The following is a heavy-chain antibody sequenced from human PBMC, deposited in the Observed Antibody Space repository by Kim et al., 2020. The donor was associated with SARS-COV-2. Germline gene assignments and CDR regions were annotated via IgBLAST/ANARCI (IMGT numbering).Heavy chain of an antibody. Sequence: KDKVDSVTGRITISRANAKTSLYLQMNSLRAEETAVYYCARERGGDAFDIWGQGTMVTVSS. V-gene: IGHV3-7*03. J-gene: IGHJ3*02. CDR2: K. D-gene: IGHD3-10*01. CDR3: ARERGGDAFDI.